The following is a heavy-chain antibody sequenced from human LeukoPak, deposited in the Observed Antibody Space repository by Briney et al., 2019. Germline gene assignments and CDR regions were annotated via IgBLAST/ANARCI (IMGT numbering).Heavy chain of an antibody. CDR3: ARSPLAVAGYSYYMDV. D-gene: IGHD6-19*01. CDR2: IIPIFGTA. CDR1: GGTFSSYA. J-gene: IGHJ6*03. Sequence: ASVKVSCKASGGTFSSYAISWVRQAPGQGLEWMGGIIPIFGTANYAQKFQGRVTITTDESTGTAYMELSSLRSEDTAVYYCARSPLAVAGYSYYMDVWGKGTTVTVSS. V-gene: IGHV1-69*05.